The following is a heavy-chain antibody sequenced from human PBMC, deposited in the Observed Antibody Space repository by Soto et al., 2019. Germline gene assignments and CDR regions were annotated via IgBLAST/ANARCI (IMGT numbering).Heavy chain of an antibody. CDR2: IKSDGSNT. J-gene: IGHJ4*02. CDR1: EFTFSSYA. D-gene: IGHD6-13*01. CDR3: AMGASSWWGIDY. V-gene: IGHV3-23*03. Sequence: PGGSLRLSCAASEFTFSSYAMSWVRQAPGKGLEWVSRIKSDGSNTWYADSVKGRFTISRDNSKNTLYLQMNSLRAEDTAVFYCAMGASSWWGIDYSGQATLVTVSS.